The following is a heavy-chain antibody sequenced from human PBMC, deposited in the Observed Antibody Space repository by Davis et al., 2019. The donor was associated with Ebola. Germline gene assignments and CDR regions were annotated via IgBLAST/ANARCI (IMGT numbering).Heavy chain of an antibody. J-gene: IGHJ5*02. V-gene: IGHV3-74*01. CDR3: ARGNRYCSGDTCANWLDP. Sequence: GESLKISCAASGFTFSSYWMHWVRQVPGKGLVWVSRLNSDGSSRNYADSVKGRFTISRDNAKNTLYVQISSLRAEDTAVYYCARGNRYCSGDTCANWLDPWGQGTLVTVSS. D-gene: IGHD2-15*01. CDR2: LNSDGSSR. CDR1: GFTFSSYW.